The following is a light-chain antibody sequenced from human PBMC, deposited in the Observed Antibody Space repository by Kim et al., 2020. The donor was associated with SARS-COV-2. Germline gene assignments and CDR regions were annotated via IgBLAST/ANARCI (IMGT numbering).Light chain of an antibody. Sequence: VSTGKRANLSCRSSQPISRNFAWYQQRPGQAPRLLIDGPSTRATGIPARFSGSGSGTEFTFTISSLQSEDVAVYYCQQYDNRVTFGGGTKVEI. CDR2: GPS. J-gene: IGKJ4*01. CDR3: QQYDNRVT. CDR1: QPISRN. V-gene: IGKV3-15*01.